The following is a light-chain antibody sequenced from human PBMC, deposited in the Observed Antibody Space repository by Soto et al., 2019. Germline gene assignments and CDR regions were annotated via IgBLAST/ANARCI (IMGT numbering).Light chain of an antibody. CDR3: QQYATGPPWT. V-gene: IGKV3-15*01. J-gene: IGKJ1*01. CDR2: AAS. CDR1: QSISNN. Sequence: MTQSPAPRSVFTGAGATLSCRDSQSISNNLTWYQQTPGQAPRPLIYAASTRATGIPARFSGSGSGTEFTLTISSLQSEDFAVYYCQQYATGPPWTFGQGTKVDIK.